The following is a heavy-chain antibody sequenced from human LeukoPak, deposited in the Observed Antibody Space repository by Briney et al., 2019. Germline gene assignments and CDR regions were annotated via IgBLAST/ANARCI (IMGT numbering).Heavy chain of an antibody. Sequence: ASVKVSCKTSGFTFTSHDYNWVRQATGQGLEWMGWMNPNSGVTGYTQKFQGRVTMTRDTSTSTVYMELSSLRSEDTAVYYCARGRGSYGMDVWGQGTTVTVSS. V-gene: IGHV1-8*01. CDR3: ARGRGSYGMDV. D-gene: IGHD3-10*01. CDR2: MNPNSGVT. J-gene: IGHJ6*02. CDR1: GFTFTSHD.